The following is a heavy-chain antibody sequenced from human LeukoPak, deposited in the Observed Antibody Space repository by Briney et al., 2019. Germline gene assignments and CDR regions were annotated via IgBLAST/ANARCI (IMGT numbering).Heavy chain of an antibody. J-gene: IGHJ4*01. CDR1: GGSFSGCY. D-gene: IGHD3-10*01. Sequence: PSETLSLTCAVYGGSFSGCYWSWIRQPPGKGLEWIGEINHSGSTNYNPSLKGRVTISVDTSKNQFSLKLSSVTAADTAVYFCARGSDYTWGGWGQGTLVTVSS. CDR2: INHSGST. CDR3: ARGSDYTWGG. V-gene: IGHV4-34*01.